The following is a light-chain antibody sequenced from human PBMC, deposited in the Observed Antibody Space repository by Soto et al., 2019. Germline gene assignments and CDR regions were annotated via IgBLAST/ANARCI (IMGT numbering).Light chain of an antibody. CDR2: KTS. J-gene: IGKJ1*01. Sequence: DIQMTQSPSTLSASVGERVIITCRASQSISIWLAWYQQRPGTAPKLLIYKTSSLQSGVPSRFSGSGSGTEFTLTISSLQPDDFATYYCQQYTSYPWTFGQGTKVEIK. CDR3: QQYTSYPWT. V-gene: IGKV1-5*03. CDR1: QSISIW.